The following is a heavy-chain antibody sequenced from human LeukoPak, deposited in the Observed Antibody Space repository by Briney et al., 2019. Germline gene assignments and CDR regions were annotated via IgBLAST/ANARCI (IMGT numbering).Heavy chain of an antibody. J-gene: IGHJ4*02. CDR3: SRDRPNYLCTDGHYYRRGGDY. CDR2: ITSSGETT. D-gene: IGHD3-22*01. V-gene: IGHV3-23*01. CDR1: KFPFTIYA. Sequence: GGSLRLSCAASKFPFTIYAMSWVRQAPGKGLEWVSSITSSGETTYYAGSVKGRFTISRDNSKDTMYLQMNSLRAEDTAIYYCSRDRPNYLCTDGHYYRRGGDYWGQGTLVTVSS.